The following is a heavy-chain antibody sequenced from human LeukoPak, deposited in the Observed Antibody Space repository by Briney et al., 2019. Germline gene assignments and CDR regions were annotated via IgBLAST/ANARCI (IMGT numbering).Heavy chain of an antibody. CDR1: GYTFIGYY. CDR3: AREGSGTAWFDP. V-gene: IGHV1-2*02. J-gene: IGHJ5*02. CDR2: INPNSGGT. Sequence: GASVRVSCKASGYTFIGYYMHWVRQAPGQGLEWMGWINPNSGGTNYAQKFQGRVTMTRDTSISTAYMELSRLRSDDTAVYYCAREGSGTAWFDPWGQGTLVTVSS. D-gene: IGHD2-15*01.